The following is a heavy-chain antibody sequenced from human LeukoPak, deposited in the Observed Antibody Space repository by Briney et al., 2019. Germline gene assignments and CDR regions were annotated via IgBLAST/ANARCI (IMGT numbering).Heavy chain of an antibody. D-gene: IGHD1-26*01. CDR3: ARNVGPIGGGSDY. CDR2: LTWSGGST. J-gene: IGHJ4*02. V-gene: IGHV3-20*01. CDR1: GLTFDDYD. Sequence: GGSLRLSCAASGLTFDDYDMSWARHAPGKGLECVSGLTWSGGSTGYADSVKGRYIISRDNAKNSLYLQMNSLRGEDTGLYHCARNVGPIGGGSDYWGQGTLVTVSS.